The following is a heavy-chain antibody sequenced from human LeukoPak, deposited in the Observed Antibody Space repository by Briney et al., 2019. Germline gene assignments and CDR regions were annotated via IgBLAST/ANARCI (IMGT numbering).Heavy chain of an antibody. J-gene: IGHJ4*02. CDR1: GFTFSSYA. CDR3: ARVGKDSGYDWLYYFDS. CDR2: ISYDGSNK. Sequence: GRSLRLSCAASGFTFSSYAMHWVRQAPGKGLEWVAVISYDGSNKYYADSVKGGCTISRDNSKNTLYLQMNSLRAEDTAVYYCARVGKDSGYDWLYYFDSWGQGTLVTVSS. V-gene: IGHV3-30*04. D-gene: IGHD5-12*01.